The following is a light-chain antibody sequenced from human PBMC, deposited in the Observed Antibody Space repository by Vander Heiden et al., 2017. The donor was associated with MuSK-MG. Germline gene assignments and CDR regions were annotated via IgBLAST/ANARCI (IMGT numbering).Light chain of an antibody. CDR2: LAS. CDR1: QSVLYSTNSKNF. CDR3: QQYLNAPWT. Sequence: VMTQSPVSLAVTLGERATINCKSSQSVLYSTNSKNFLAWYQQKPGQPPKLLIYLASTREFGVPDRFSGSGTGTDFTLTISSVQAEDVAIYYCQQYLNAPWTFGHGTKVEIK. V-gene: IGKV4-1*01. J-gene: IGKJ1*01.